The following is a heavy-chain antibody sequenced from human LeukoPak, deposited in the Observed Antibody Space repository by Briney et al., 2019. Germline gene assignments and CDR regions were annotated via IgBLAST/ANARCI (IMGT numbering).Heavy chain of an antibody. CDR3: ARGTTGYSIPNWFDP. Sequence: SETLSLTCTVSGGSISSYYWSWIRQPPGKGLELIGYIYYSGSTNYNPSLKSRVTISVDTSKNQFSLKLSSVTAADTAVYYCARGTTGYSIPNWFDPWGQGTLVTVSS. CDR1: GGSISSYY. D-gene: IGHD6-13*01. CDR2: IYYSGST. V-gene: IGHV4-59*01. J-gene: IGHJ5*02.